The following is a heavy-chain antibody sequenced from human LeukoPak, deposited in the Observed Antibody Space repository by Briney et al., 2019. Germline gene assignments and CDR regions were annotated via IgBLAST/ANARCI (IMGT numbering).Heavy chain of an antibody. J-gene: IGHJ6*04. V-gene: IGHV3-48*03. Sequence: GGSLRLSCAASEFTSSSYEMNWVRQAPGEGLEWVSYISSSGSTIYYADSVKGRFTISRDNAKNSLYLQMNSLRAEDPAVYYCAREGYGSGNYFSYYGMDVWGKGTTVTVSS. CDR3: AREGYGSGNYFSYYGMDV. CDR1: EFTSSSYE. CDR2: ISSSGSTI. D-gene: IGHD3-10*01.